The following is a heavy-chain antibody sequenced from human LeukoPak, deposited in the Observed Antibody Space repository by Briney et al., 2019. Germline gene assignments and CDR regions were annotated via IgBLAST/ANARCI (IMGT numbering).Heavy chain of an antibody. CDR1: GFTFSDYY. CDR2: ISSSGSTI. Sequence: GGSLRLSCAASGFTFSDYYMSWIRQAPGKGLEWVSYISSSGSTIYYADSVKGRFTISRDNAKNSLYLQMNSLRAEDTAVYYCASTGDYYDSSGYPLLPYPDDHWGQGTLVTVSS. J-gene: IGHJ5*02. CDR3: ASTGDYYDSSGYPLLPYPDDH. D-gene: IGHD3-22*01. V-gene: IGHV3-11*01.